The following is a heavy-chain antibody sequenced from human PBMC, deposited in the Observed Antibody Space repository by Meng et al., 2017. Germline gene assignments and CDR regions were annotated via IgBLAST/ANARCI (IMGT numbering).Heavy chain of an antibody. D-gene: IGHD6-13*01. V-gene: IGHV4-34*01. CDR3: ARDVALVWDPASDSSSLPGGMDV. Sequence: SETLSLTCAVYGGSFSGYYWSWIRQPPGKGLEWIGEINHSGSTNYNPSLKSRVTISVDTSTNQFSLKLSSVTAADTAVYYCARDVALVWDPASDSSSLPGGMDVWGQGTTVTVSS. CDR1: GGSFSGYY. J-gene: IGHJ6*02. CDR2: INHSGST.